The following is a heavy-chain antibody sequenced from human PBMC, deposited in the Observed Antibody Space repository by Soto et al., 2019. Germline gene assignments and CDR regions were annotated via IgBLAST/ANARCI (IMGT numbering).Heavy chain of an antibody. J-gene: IGHJ6*02. V-gene: IGHV3-53*02. D-gene: IGHD4-4*01. CDR1: GFTVSSNY. CDR3: ARDRGVTPPNYYYYGMDV. Sequence: VQLVETGGGLIQPGGSLRLSCAASGFTVSSNYMSWVRQAPGKGLEWVSVIYSGGSTYYADSVKGRFTISRDNSTNTLYLQMNSLRAEDTAVYYCARDRGVTPPNYYYYGMDVWGQGTTVTVSS. CDR2: IYSGGST.